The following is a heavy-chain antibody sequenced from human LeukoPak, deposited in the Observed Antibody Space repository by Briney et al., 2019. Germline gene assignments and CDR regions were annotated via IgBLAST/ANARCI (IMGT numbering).Heavy chain of an antibody. CDR2: IKSKTDGGTT. Sequence: GGSLRLSCAASGFTFSSYSMNWVRQAPGKGLEWVGRIKSKTDGGTTDYAAPVKGRFTISRDDSKNTLYLQMNSLKTEDTAVYYCTTGLLWFGELLWDYFDYWGQGTLVTVSS. CDR1: GFTFSSYS. V-gene: IGHV3-15*01. D-gene: IGHD3-10*01. J-gene: IGHJ4*02. CDR3: TTGLLWFGELLWDYFDY.